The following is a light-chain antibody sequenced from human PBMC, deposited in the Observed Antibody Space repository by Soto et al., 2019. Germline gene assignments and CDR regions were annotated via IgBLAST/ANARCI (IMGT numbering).Light chain of an antibody. V-gene: IGLV1-40*01. CDR2: DNN. Sequence: QSVLTQPPSVSVAPGQRVTISCTGSSSNIGAGYDVHWYQQYPGTAPKLLIYDNNDRPSGVPDRFSGSRSGTSASLALTGLQAEDEADYYCQSYDSSLSGYVFGAGTKVTVL. CDR3: QSYDSSLSGYV. J-gene: IGLJ1*01. CDR1: SSNIGAGYD.